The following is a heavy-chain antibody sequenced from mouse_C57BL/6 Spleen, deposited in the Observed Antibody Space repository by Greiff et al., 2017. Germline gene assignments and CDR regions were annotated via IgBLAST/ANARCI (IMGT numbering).Heavy chain of an antibody. J-gene: IGHJ2*01. CDR3: ARGNGYDGGYYFDY. Sequence: QVQLKQPGAELVKPGASVKMSCKASGYTFTSYWITWVKQRPGQGLEWIGDIYPGSGSTNYNEKFKSKATLTVDTSSSTAYMQLSSLTSEDSAVYYCARGNGYDGGYYFDYWGQGTTLTVSS. CDR2: IYPGSGST. V-gene: IGHV1-55*01. D-gene: IGHD2-2*01. CDR1: GYTFTSYW.